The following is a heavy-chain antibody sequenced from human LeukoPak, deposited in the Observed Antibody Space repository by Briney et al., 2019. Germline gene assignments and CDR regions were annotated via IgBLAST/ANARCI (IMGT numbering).Heavy chain of an antibody. CDR1: GFTFSSYA. D-gene: IGHD1-7*01. V-gene: IGHV3-23*01. Sequence: GGSLRLSCVASGFTFSSYAMSWVRQAPGKGLEWVSAISGSGVTTHYAGSVKGRFSISRDNSKNTLYLQMNSLRAEDTAVYYCAKLPNLALYYFDSWGQGTLVTVSS. CDR2: ISGSGVTT. CDR3: AKLPNLALYYFDS. J-gene: IGHJ4*02.